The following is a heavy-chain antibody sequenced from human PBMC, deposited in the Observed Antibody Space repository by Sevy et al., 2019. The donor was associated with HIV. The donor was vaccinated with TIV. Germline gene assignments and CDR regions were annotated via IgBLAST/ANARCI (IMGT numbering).Heavy chain of an antibody. CDR1: GFTFSYYR. J-gene: IGHJ5*02. V-gene: IGHV3-7*03. CDR2: IKGDGSEI. D-gene: IGHD2-15*01. Sequence: GGSLRLSCAASGFTFSYYRMSWVRQAPGKGLEWVANIKGDGSEIYYVDSVKGRFTISRDNAKNSLLLEMNSLRAGDTAVYYCARDPGGRDWFDPWGQGTLVTVSS. CDR3: ARDPGGRDWFDP.